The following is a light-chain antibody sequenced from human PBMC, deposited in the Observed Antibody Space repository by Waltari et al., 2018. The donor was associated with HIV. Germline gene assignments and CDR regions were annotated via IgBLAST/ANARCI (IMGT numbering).Light chain of an antibody. V-gene: IGLV2-8*01. CDR3: FSYAGNNYVL. CDR1: SSDIGLYNF. Sequence: QSALTQPPSASGSPGQSVTISCAGTSSDIGLYNFVSWYQHHPGNAPKLMISEVSRRPSGVPDRFSGSKSGNTASLTVSGLQAEDEAAYYCFSYAGNNYVLFGGGTKLTVL. CDR2: EVS. J-gene: IGLJ2*01.